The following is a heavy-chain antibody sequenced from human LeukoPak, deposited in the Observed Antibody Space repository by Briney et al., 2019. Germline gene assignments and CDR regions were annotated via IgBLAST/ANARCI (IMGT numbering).Heavy chain of an antibody. V-gene: IGHV3-23*01. J-gene: IGHJ4*02. Sequence: PGGSLRLSCAASRFTFSSYAMSWVRQAPGKGLEWVSAISGSGGSTYYADSVKGRFTISRDNSKNTLYLQMNSLRAEDTAVYYCATLEMATIISEIYFDYWGQGTLVTVSS. CDR3: ATLEMATIISEIYFDY. CDR2: ISGSGGST. CDR1: RFTFSSYA. D-gene: IGHD5-24*01.